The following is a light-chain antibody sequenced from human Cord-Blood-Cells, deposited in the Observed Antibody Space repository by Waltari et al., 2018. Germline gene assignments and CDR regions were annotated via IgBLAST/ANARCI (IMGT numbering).Light chain of an antibody. CDR3: MIWHSSAWV. J-gene: IGLJ3*02. Sequence: QAVLTQPASFSASPGASASLTCTLRCGLNVGLYRIYSYQQKPGSPPQYLLRYKSDSDKQQGSGVPSRFSGSKDASANAGILLISGLQSEDEADYYCMIWHSSAWVFGGGTKLTVL. CDR2: YKSDSDK. CDR1: CGLNVGLYR. V-gene: IGLV5-45*01.